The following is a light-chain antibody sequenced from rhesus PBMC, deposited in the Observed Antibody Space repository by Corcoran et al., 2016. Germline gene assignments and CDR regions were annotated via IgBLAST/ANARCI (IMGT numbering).Light chain of an antibody. Sequence: QAALTQPPSVSGSPGQSVTISCTGTSSAVGADDYVSWYQHSPGTAPELMIYEVTERPSGVSDRFSGPKSGNTASLPISGLQPEDGDDYFCGSYAGNNVFIFGSGTRLTVL. CDR2: EVT. CDR1: SSAVGADDY. V-gene: IGLV2-23*02. CDR3: GSYAGNNVFI. J-gene: IGLJ1*01.